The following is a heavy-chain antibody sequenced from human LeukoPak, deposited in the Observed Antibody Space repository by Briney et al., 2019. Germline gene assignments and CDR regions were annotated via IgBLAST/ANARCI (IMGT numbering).Heavy chain of an antibody. CDR1: GGSISSGGYY. V-gene: IGHV4-31*03. J-gene: IGHJ4*02. CDR2: IYYSGSI. D-gene: IGHD3-16*01. Sequence: SQTLSLTCTVSGGSISSGGYYWRWIRQHPGKGLEWIGYIYYSGSIYYNPSLKSRVTISVDTSKNQFSLKLSSVTAADTAVYYCARDGGLDPYYFDYWGQGTLVTVSS. CDR3: ARDGGLDPYYFDY.